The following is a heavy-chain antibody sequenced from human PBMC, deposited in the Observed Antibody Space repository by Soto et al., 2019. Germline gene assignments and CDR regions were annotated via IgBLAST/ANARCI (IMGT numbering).Heavy chain of an antibody. D-gene: IGHD3-22*01. CDR1: GGSISSYY. CDR3: ARAPSWLLLPHPPDYYYYYGMDV. V-gene: IGHV4-59*01. Sequence: SETLSLTCTVSGGSISSYYWSWIRQPPGKGLEWIGYIYYSGSINYNPSLKSRVTISVDTSKNQFSLKLSSVTAADTAVYYCARAPSWLLLPHPPDYYYYYGMDVWGQGTTVTVSS. J-gene: IGHJ6*02. CDR2: IYYSGSI.